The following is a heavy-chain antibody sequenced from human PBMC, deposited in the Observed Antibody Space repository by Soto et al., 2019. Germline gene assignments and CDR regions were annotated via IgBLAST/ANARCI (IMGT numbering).Heavy chain of an antibody. CDR2: INGSGGST. V-gene: IGHV3-23*01. J-gene: IGHJ3*02. CDR3: AKVAYYDSSGYEEYGAFDI. CDR1: GFTFSSYA. Sequence: EVQLLESGGGLVQPGGSLRLSCAASGFTFSSYAMSWVRQAPGKGLEWVSAINGSGGSTYYADSVKGRFTISRDNSKNTLYLQMNSVGAEDTVVYYCAKVAYYDSSGYEEYGAFDIWGQGTMVTVSS. D-gene: IGHD3-22*01.